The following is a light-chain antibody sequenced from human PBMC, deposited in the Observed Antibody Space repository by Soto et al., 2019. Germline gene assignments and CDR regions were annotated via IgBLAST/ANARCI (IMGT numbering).Light chain of an antibody. CDR2: EDT. CDR3: RSYTSANTWV. CDR1: SRDGADDKF. V-gene: IGLV2-14*03. J-gene: IGLJ3*02. Sequence: QSALTQPASVSASPGQSITISCTGSSRDGADDKFVSWYQVHPGKAPKLLFYEDTYRPPGVSNRFSASKSGNPASLTISGVQVEDDSDYYCRSYTSANTWVFGGGNKLP.